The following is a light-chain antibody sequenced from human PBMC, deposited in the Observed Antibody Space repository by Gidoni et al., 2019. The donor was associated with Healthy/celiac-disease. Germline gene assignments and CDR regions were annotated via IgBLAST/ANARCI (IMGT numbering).Light chain of an antibody. V-gene: IGKV4-1*01. CDR2: WAS. CDR1: QSVLYSSNNNNY. J-gene: IGKJ2*01. Sequence: DIVMTQSPDPLAVSLGERATINCKSSQSVLYSSNNNNYLAWYQQKPGQPPKLLIYWASTRESGVPDRFSGSGSGTDFTLTISSLQAEDVAVYYCQQYYSSPPTFGQGTKLEIK. CDR3: QQYYSSPPT.